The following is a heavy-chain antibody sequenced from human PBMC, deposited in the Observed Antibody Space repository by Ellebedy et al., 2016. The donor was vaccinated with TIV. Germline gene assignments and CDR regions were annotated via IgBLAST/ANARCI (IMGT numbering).Heavy chain of an antibody. Sequence: AASVKVSCKASGGTFSSHAISWVRQAPGEGLEWMGGFIPILGTPNYAQTFQVRVTFTADKSTNIAYMELGRLTSEDTAIYYCATVSFASGSYYFDNWGQGTLFAVSS. V-gene: IGHV1-69*10. CDR1: GGTFSSHA. D-gene: IGHD3-10*01. J-gene: IGHJ4*02. CDR3: ATVSFASGSYYFDN. CDR2: FIPILGTP.